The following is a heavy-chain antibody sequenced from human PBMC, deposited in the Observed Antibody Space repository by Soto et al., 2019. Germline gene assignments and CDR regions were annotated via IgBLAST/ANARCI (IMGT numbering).Heavy chain of an antibody. D-gene: IGHD3-10*01. CDR1: GGSFSGYY. J-gene: IGHJ4*02. CDR2: INHSGST. CDR3: ARVRYYGSGSQKRYFDY. V-gene: IGHV4-34*01. Sequence: SETLSLTCAVYGGSFSGYYWSWIRQPPWKGLEWIGEINHSGSTNYNPSLKSRVTISVDTSKNQFSLKLSSVTAADTAVYYCARVRYYGSGSQKRYFDYRGKGTLVTVST.